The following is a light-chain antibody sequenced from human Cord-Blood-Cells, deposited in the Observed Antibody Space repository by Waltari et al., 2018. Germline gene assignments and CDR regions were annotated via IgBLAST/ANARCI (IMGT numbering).Light chain of an antibody. J-gene: IGKJ1*01. CDR2: WAS. V-gene: IGKV4-1*01. CDR3: QQYYSTPWT. Sequence: DIVMTQSPDSLAVSLGERATINCKSSQSVLYSSNNKNYLAWYQQKPGQPPKLLIYWASTRDSGVPDRFSGSGSGTDFTFTISSLQAEDVAVYYCQQYYSTPWTFGQGTKVEIK. CDR1: QSVLYSSNNKNY.